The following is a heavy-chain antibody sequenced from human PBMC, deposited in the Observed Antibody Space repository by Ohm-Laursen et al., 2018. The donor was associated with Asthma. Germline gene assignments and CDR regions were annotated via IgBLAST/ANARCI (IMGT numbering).Heavy chain of an antibody. CDR2: IYYSGST. J-gene: IGHJ4*02. V-gene: IGHV4-59*01. CDR1: GGSISSYY. CDR3: ARQGPPTTYCGGDCYEYYFDY. Sequence: GTLSLTCTVSGGSISSYYWSWIRQPSGKGLEWIGYIYYSGSTNYNPSLKSRVTISVDTSKNQFSLKLSSVTAADTAVYYCARQGPPTTYCGGDCYEYYFDYWGQGTLVTVSS. D-gene: IGHD2-21*02.